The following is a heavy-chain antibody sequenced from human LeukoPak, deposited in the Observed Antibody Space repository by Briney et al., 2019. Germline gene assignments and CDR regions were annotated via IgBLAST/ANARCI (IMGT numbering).Heavy chain of an antibody. CDR2: ISSSSSTT. D-gene: IGHD3-9*01. CDR3: ARDFAWSFHY. J-gene: IGHJ4*02. CDR1: GFTFSTYT. Sequence: PGGSLRLSCAASGFTFSTYTMNWVRQAPGKGLEWVSYISSSSSTTYYADSVKGRFSISRDNAKNSLYLQMNSLRDEDTAVYYCARDFAWSFHYWGQGTLVTVSS. V-gene: IGHV3-48*02.